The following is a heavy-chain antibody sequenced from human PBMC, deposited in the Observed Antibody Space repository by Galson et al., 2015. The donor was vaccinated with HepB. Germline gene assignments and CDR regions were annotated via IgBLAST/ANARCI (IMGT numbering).Heavy chain of an antibody. D-gene: IGHD1-26*01. V-gene: IGHV3-53*01. Sequence: SLRLSCAASGFSVSSVYMSWVRQAPGRGLEWVAMIYSGDTTYYADSVKGRFTISRDNSKNTLYLQMNSLRAEDTAVYYCARGYSNYWFSGLGYWGQGTLVTVSS. CDR1: GFSVSSVY. J-gene: IGHJ4*02. CDR3: ARGYSNYWFSGLGY. CDR2: IYSGDTT.